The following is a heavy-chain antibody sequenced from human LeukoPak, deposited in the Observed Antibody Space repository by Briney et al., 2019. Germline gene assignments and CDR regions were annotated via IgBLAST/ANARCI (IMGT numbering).Heavy chain of an antibody. CDR3: ARDHSRTYGALDL. CDR1: GFSVNSNY. Sequence: PGGSLRLSCAAYGFSVNSNYMNWVRQAQGKGLEWVSVMYSGGSTYSADSVKDRFIISRDNSKNTLYLQMSRLRAEDTAVYYCARDHSRTYGALDLWGQGTMVTVSS. J-gene: IGHJ3*01. V-gene: IGHV3-66*01. D-gene: IGHD1-26*01. CDR2: MYSGGST.